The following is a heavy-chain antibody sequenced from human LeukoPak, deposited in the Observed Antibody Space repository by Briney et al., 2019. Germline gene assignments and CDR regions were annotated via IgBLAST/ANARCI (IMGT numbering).Heavy chain of an antibody. CDR1: GGSISSYD. J-gene: IGHJ3*02. Sequence: PSETLSLTCTVSGGSISSYDWSWIRQPPGKGLEWIGYIYYSGSTNYNPSLKSRVTISVDTSKNQFSLKLSSVTAADTAVYYCARAQVLLWFGELVLSNGAFDIWGQGTMVTVSS. CDR3: ARAQVLLWFGELVLSNGAFDI. D-gene: IGHD3-10*01. CDR2: IYYSGST. V-gene: IGHV4-59*01.